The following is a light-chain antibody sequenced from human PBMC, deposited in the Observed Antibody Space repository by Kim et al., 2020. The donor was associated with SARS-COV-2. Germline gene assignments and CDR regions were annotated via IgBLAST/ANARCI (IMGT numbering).Light chain of an antibody. CDR1: SGSIASNY. CDR2: EDN. CDR3: HSYDSSLYVV. J-gene: IGLJ2*01. Sequence: KTVTISCPRSSGSIASNYVQWYQQRPGSAPTTVIYEDNQRPSGVPDRFSGSIDSSSNSASLTISGLKTEDEADYYCHSYDSSLYVVFGGGTQLTVL. V-gene: IGLV6-57*03.